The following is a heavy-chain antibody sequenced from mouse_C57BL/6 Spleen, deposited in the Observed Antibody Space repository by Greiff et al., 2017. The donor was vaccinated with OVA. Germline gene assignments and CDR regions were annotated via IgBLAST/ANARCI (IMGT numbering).Heavy chain of an antibody. CDR2: INYDGSST. V-gene: IGHV5-16*01. Sequence: EVMLVESEGGLVQPGSSMKLSCTASGFTFSDYYMAWVRQVPEKGLEWVANINYDGSSTYYLDSLKSRFIISRDNAKNILYLQMSSLKSEDTATYYGAREEGAQRRYFDYWGQGTTLTVSS. D-gene: IGHD1-2*01. J-gene: IGHJ2*01. CDR3: AREEGAQRRYFDY. CDR1: GFTFSDYY.